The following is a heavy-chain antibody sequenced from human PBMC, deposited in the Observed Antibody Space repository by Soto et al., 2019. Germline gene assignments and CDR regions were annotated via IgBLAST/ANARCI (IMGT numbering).Heavy chain of an antibody. CDR2: IYSGGST. J-gene: IGHJ6*02. Sequence: EVQLVESGGGLIQPGGSLRLSCAASGFTVSSNYMSWVRQAPGKGLEWVSVIYSGGSTYYADSVKGRFTISRDNSKNTLYLHMNSLRAEDTAVYYCASSYSRASGTLYYYGMDVWGQGTTVTVSS. CDR3: ASSYSRASGTLYYYGMDV. V-gene: IGHV3-53*01. D-gene: IGHD6-13*01. CDR1: GFTVSSNY.